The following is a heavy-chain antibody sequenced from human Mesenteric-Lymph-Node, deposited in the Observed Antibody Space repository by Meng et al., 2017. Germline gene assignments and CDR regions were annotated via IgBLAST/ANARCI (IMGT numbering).Heavy chain of an antibody. CDR2: IYYSGST. Sequence: SETLSLTCTVSGGSISSSSYYWGWIRQPPGKGLEWIGSIYYSGSTYYNPSLKSRVTISVDTSKNQFSLKLSSVTAADTAVYYCARVTSSSWWAVEDYWGQGTLVTVSS. D-gene: IGHD6-13*01. CDR1: GGSISSSSYY. J-gene: IGHJ4*02. V-gene: IGHV4-39*07. CDR3: ARVTSSSWWAVEDY.